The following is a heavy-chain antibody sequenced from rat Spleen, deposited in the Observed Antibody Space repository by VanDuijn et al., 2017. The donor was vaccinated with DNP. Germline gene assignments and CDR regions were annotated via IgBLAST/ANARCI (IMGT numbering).Heavy chain of an antibody. CDR2: ITSSGGST. V-gene: IGHV5-31*01. J-gene: IGHJ3*01. CDR1: GFTFNNSW. Sequence: EVQLVESGGDLVQPGRSLKLSCVASGFTFNNSWMTWIRQVPGKGLEWVASITSSGGSTYYPDSVKGRFTISRDNAESSLYLQMNGLKSDDTATYYCARGGNNYATWFAYWGQGTLVTVSS. CDR3: ARGGNNYATWFAY. D-gene: IGHD1-10*01.